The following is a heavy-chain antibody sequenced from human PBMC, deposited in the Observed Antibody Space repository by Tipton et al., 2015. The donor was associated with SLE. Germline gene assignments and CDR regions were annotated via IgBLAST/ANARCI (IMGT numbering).Heavy chain of an antibody. CDR2: ISGSGGST. D-gene: IGHD3-3*01. V-gene: IGHV3-23*01. J-gene: IGHJ3*02. Sequence: SLRLSCAASGFTFSSYAMSWVRQAPGKGLEWVSAISGSGGSTYYADSVKGRFTISRDNSKNTLYLQMNSLRAEDTAVYYCAKDQARDFWSGYQGAFDIWGQGTMVTVSS. CDR3: AKDQARDFWSGYQGAFDI. CDR1: GFTFSSYA.